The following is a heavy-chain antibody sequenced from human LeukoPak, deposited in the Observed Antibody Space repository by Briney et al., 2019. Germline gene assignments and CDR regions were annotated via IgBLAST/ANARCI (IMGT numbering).Heavy chain of an antibody. V-gene: IGHV1-2*06. CDR1: GYTFTGYY. CDR2: INPNSGDT. J-gene: IGHJ4*02. CDR3: ARDYCGGDCFPDS. D-gene: IGHD2-21*02. Sequence: ASVKVSCKTSGYTFTGYYVHWVRQAPGQGLEWMGRINPNSGDTNYAQKLQGRVTMTRDTSISTAYMELSRLRSDDTAVYYCARDYCGGDCFPDSWGQGTLVTVSS.